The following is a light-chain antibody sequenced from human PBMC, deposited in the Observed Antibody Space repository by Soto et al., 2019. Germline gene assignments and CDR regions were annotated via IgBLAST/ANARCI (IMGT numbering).Light chain of an antibody. CDR3: HQYAYAPWT. CDR1: QSVSSSY. J-gene: IGKJ1*01. V-gene: IGKV3-20*01. Sequence: EIVLTQSPGTLSLSPGDRATLSCRASQSVSSSYLAWYQQKPGQAPRLLIYGASSRATGIPDRFSGSGSGTDFTLTISRLEPEDFAVYYCHQYAYAPWTFGQGTKVDIK. CDR2: GAS.